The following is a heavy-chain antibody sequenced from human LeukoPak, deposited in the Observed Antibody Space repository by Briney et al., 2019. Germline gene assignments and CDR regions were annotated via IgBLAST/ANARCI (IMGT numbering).Heavy chain of an antibody. V-gene: IGHV3-23*01. Sequence: GGSLRLSCEASGFTFSSFAMSWVRQAPGKGLEWVSTVGATVGHTDFANSVRGRFTISRDNSKNTVYLQMNSLRAEDTAVYYCARDRGWWFDPWGQGTLVTVSS. D-gene: IGHD2-15*01. CDR1: GFTFSSFA. CDR2: VGATVGHT. CDR3: ARDRGWWFDP. J-gene: IGHJ5*02.